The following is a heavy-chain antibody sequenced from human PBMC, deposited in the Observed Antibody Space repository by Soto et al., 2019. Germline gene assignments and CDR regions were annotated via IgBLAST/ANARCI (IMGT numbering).Heavy chain of an antibody. Sequence: ASLKVSCKGSGYTFTGYHMHWVRKAHGQGLEWMGWINPNSGGTNYAQRFQGRVTMTRDTSISTAYMELSRLRSDDTAVYYCARVDSSTSFIYCYYGMDVWGQGTTVTGSS. J-gene: IGHJ6*02. D-gene: IGHD2-2*01. CDR2: INPNSGGT. CDR3: ARVDSSTSFIYCYYGMDV. V-gene: IGHV1-2*02. CDR1: GYTFTGYH.